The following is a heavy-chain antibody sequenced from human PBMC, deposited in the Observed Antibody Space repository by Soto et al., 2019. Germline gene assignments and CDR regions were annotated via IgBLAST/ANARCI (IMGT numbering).Heavy chain of an antibody. V-gene: IGHV1-69*01. D-gene: IGHD3-10*01. J-gene: IGHJ6*02. Sequence: QGQLVQSGAEVTKPGSSVKVSCKASGGTVSSYAISWVRQAPGQGLEWMGGMIHIFGTGNYAQKFQGRVTITADESTSTAYMERSSLRSEDTAVYYWARRCGHYGSGCGYYDCMDVWGQGTTVTVSS. CDR3: ARRCGHYGSGCGYYDCMDV. CDR2: MIHIFGTG. CDR1: GGTVSSYA.